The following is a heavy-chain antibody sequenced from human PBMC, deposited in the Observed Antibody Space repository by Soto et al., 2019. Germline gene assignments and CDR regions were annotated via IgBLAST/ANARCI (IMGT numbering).Heavy chain of an antibody. V-gene: IGHV1-18*01. CDR1: GYTFTSYG. CDR3: ARVGVPAAMPGYYYYMDV. D-gene: IGHD2-2*01. J-gene: IGHJ6*03. Sequence: ASVKVSCKASGYTFTSYGISWVRQAPGQGLEWMGWISAYNGNTNYAQKLQGRVTMTTDTSTSTAYMELRSLRSDDTAVYYCARVGVPAAMPGYYYYMDVWGKGTTVTVSS. CDR2: ISAYNGNT.